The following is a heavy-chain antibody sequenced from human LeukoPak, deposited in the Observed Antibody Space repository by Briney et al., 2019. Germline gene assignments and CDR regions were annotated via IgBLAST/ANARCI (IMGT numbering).Heavy chain of an antibody. D-gene: IGHD5-18*01. J-gene: IGHJ6*03. CDR3: ARVRGGYSYGTGYYYMDV. CDR2: ISSSGSTI. V-gene: IGHV3-48*03. CDR1: GFTFSSYE. Sequence: AGGSLRLSCAASGFTFSSYEMSWVRQAPGKGLAWVSYISSSGSTIYYADSVKGRFTISRDNAKNSLYLQMNSLRAEDTAVYYCARVRGGYSYGTGYYYMDVWGKGTTVTVSS.